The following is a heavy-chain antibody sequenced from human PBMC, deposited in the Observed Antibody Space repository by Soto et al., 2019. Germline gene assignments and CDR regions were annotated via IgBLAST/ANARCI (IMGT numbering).Heavy chain of an antibody. CDR2: ISASDTST. CDR1: GFTFSDYA. J-gene: IGHJ6*02. D-gene: IGHD1-26*01. CDR3: AREQYPSGSVPDSYYGMDF. V-gene: IGHV3-23*01. Sequence: PGGYPRLSSAASGFTFSDYAMSWVRQAPGEGLEWVSGISASDTSTYYADSVKSRFTISRDNSRNTLYLQMTSLRAEDTAVYYYAREQYPSGSVPDSYYGMDFWCQGTSVSASS.